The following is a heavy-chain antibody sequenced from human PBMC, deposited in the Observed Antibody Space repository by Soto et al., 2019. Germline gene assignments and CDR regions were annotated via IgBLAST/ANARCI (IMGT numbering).Heavy chain of an antibody. V-gene: IGHV3-21*01. D-gene: IGHD3-10*01. CDR3: ARVRTTNDAFEI. CDR1: GFSFSGYN. Sequence: EVQLVESGGGLVKPGGSLRLSCAASGFSFSGYNMNWVRQAPGKGLEWVSSISTTSTYIYYANSVKGRFTISRDNPENSLYLQMNSLRADDTAVYYCARVRTTNDAFEIWGQGTMVAVSS. J-gene: IGHJ3*02. CDR2: ISTTSTYI.